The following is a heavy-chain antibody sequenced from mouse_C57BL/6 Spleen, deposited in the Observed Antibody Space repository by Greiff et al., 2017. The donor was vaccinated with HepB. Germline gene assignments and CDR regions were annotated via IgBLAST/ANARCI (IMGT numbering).Heavy chain of an antibody. CDR2: IYPGDGDT. CDR3: ARDSNCYYAMDY. CDR1: GYAFSSSW. Sequence: QVQLQQSGPELVKPGASVKISCKASGYAFSSSWMNWVKQRPGKGLEWIGRIYPGDGDTNYNGKFKGKATLTADKSSSTAYMQLSSLTSEDSAVYCGARDSNCYYAMDYWGQGTSVTVSS. D-gene: IGHD2-5*01. J-gene: IGHJ4*01. V-gene: IGHV1-82*01.